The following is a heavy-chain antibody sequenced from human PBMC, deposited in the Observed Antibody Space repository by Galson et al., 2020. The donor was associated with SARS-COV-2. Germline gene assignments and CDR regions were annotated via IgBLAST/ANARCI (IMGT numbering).Heavy chain of an antibody. D-gene: IGHD2-2*01. CDR3: ARTTAPAADVFDI. V-gene: IGHV4-59*01. Sequence: ETSETLSLTCTVSGGSISGYYWSWIRQPPGKGLEWIGYSYYSGSTNYNPSLKRRVTISVDTSKNQFSLKLISVTAADTAVYYCARTTAPAADVFDIWGQGTMVTVSS. J-gene: IGHJ3*02. CDR1: GGSISGYY. CDR2: SYYSGST.